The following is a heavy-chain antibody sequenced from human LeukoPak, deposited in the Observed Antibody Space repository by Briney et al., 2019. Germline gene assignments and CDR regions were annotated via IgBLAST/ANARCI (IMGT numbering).Heavy chain of an antibody. CDR2: IIPIFGIA. J-gene: IGHJ4*02. CDR1: GGTFSSYA. CDR3: ARGYSSSWYHFDY. V-gene: IGHV1-69*04. D-gene: IGHD6-13*01. Sequence: SVKVSCKASGGTFSSYAISWVRQAPGQGLEWMGRIIPIFGIANYAQKFQGRVTMTRNTSISTAYMELSSLRSEDTAVYYCARGYSSSWYHFDYWGQGTLVTVSS.